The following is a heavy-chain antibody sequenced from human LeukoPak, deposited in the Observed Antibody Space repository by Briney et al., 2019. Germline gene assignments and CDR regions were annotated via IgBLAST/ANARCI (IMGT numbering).Heavy chain of an antibody. J-gene: IGHJ6*02. CDR2: IYYSGST. CDR1: GASTSSGDYY. D-gene: IGHD3-10*01. Sequence: SETLSLTCTVSGASTSSGDYYWSWIRQPPGKGLEWIGYIYYSGSTYYNPSLKSRVTISVDTSKNQFSLKLSSVTAADTAVYYCAGVYYGSGSTGYGMDVWGQGTTVTVSS. V-gene: IGHV4-30-4*02. CDR3: AGVYYGSGSTGYGMDV.